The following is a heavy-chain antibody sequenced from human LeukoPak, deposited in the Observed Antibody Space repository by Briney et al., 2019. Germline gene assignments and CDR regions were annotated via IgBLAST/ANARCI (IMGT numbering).Heavy chain of an antibody. V-gene: IGHV3-53*01. D-gene: IGHD4-17*01. CDR2: IYSGGST. J-gene: IGHJ4*02. Sequence: GGSLRLSCAASGFTVSSNYMNWVRQAPGKGLEWVSVIYSGGSTYYADSVKGRFTISRDNSRNTLFLQMNSLRAEDTAVYYCAREAVTRNYFDYWGQGTLVTVSS. CDR1: GFTVSSNY. CDR3: AREAVTRNYFDY.